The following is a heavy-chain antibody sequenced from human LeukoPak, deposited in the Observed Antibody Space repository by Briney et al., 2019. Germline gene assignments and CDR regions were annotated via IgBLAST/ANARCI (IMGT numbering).Heavy chain of an antibody. CDR2: ISSGGTLT. CDR1: GFTFSDYY. J-gene: IGHJ6*03. CDR3: AGALVEFASPTDV. Sequence: GGSLRLSCAASGFTFSDYYMSWIRQAPGKGLEWVSYISSGGTLTYYADSVKGRFTISRDNAKNSLYLQINSLRVEDTAVYYCAGALVEFASPTDVWGKGTPVIAS. V-gene: IGHV3-11*01. D-gene: IGHD2-8*02.